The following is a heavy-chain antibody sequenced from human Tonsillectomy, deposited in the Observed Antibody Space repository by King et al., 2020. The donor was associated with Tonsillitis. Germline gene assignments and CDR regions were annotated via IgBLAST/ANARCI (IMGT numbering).Heavy chain of an antibody. D-gene: IGHD3-10*01. CDR3: AKIGTAYGAFDI. CDR1: GYTFTGYH. J-gene: IGHJ3*02. Sequence: QLVQSGAEVKKPGASVKVSCKASGYTFTGYHMHWVRQARGQGLEWMGWISPNSGGTTYAQMFQGRVTMTRDTSITTAYMELSGLRSDDTAVYYCAKIGTAYGAFDIWGQGTMVTVSS. V-gene: IGHV1-2*02. CDR2: ISPNSGGT.